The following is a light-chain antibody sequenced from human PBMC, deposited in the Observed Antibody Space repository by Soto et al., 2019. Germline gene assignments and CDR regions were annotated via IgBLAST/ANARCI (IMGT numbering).Light chain of an antibody. CDR1: SSNIGSNI. J-gene: IGLJ3*02. CDR3: AAWDDSLSGWV. V-gene: IGLV1-44*01. Sequence: QPVLTQPPSASGTPGQGVTISCSGSSSNIGSNIVNWYQQLPGTAPSLLIYSSNQRPSGVPDRFSGSKSGTSASLAISGLQSEDEADYYCAAWDDSLSGWVFGGGTKLTVL. CDR2: SSN.